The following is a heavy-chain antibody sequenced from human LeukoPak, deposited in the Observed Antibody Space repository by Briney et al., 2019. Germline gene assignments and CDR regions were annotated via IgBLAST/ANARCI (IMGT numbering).Heavy chain of an antibody. CDR3: ARGSTGGSGSYYTYFDY. D-gene: IGHD3-10*01. V-gene: IGHV4-4*07. Sequence: SETLSLTCTVSGGSISSYYWSWIRQPAGKGLEWIGRIYTSGSTNCNPSLKSRVTMSVDTSKNQFSLKLSSVTAADTAVYYCARGSTGGSGSYYTYFDYWGQGTLVTVSS. J-gene: IGHJ4*02. CDR1: GGSISSYY. CDR2: IYTSGST.